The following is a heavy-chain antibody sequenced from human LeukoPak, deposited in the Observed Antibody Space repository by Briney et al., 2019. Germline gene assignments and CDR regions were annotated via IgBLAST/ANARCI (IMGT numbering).Heavy chain of an antibody. CDR2: ISGSGGRT. V-gene: IGHV3-23*01. Sequence: GGSLRLSCAASGFTSSNAWMSWVRQAPGKGLEWVSSISGSGGRTHYTDSVKGRFTISRDNSKNTLYLQMNSLRAEDTAVYYCATPPTVTRNYWGQGTLVTVSS. CDR3: ATPPTVTRNY. D-gene: IGHD4-17*01. J-gene: IGHJ4*02. CDR1: GFTSSNAW.